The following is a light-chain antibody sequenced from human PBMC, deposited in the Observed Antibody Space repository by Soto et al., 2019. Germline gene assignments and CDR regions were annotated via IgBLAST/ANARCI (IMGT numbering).Light chain of an antibody. CDR1: QSISTY. CDR3: QQRSNWPPT. CDR2: DAS. V-gene: IGKV3-11*01. J-gene: IGKJ2*01. Sequence: EVVLTQSPATLSLSPGERATLSCRASQSISTYLAWYQQKPGRSPRLLISDASNRATGIPARFSVSGTGTDFTLTISSLEPEDFVVYYCQQRSNWPPTFGQGTKLEI.